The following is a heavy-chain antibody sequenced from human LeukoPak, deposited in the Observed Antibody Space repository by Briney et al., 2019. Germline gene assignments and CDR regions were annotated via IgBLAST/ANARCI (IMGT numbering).Heavy chain of an antibody. D-gene: IGHD3-3*01. Sequence: ASVKVSCKASGYTFTGYYMHWVRQASGQGLEWMGWINPNSGGTNYAQKFQGRVTMTRDTSISTAYMELSRLRSDDTAVYYCARGEDDFWSGYYLFDYWGQGTLVTVSS. CDR3: ARGEDDFWSGYYLFDY. CDR1: GYTFTGYY. J-gene: IGHJ4*02. V-gene: IGHV1-2*02. CDR2: INPNSGGT.